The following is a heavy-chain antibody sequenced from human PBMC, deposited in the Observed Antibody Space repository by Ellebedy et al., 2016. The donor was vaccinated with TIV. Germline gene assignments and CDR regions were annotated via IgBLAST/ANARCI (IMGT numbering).Heavy chain of an antibody. CDR1: GFTFGDYA. CDR2: IRSKDKKYAT. D-gene: IGHD2-2*01. V-gene: IGHV3-73*01. CDR3: SSSTTLGDS. J-gene: IGHJ4*02. Sequence: GESLKISXTASGFTFGDYAMSWFRQASGKGLEWVGHIRSKDKKYATEYAASVKGRFTISRDDSKNTAYLQMNSLKTEDTAVYYCSSSTTLGDSWGQGTLVTVSS.